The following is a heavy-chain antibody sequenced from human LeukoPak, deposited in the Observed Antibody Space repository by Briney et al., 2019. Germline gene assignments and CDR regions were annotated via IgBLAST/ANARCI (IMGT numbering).Heavy chain of an antibody. J-gene: IGHJ6*02. V-gene: IGHV3-33*01. CDR1: GFTFSSYG. CDR3: ARVRGSGYSDYYYYGMDV. CDR2: IWYDGSNK. Sequence: PGGSLRLSCAASGFTFSSYGMHWVRQAPGQGLEWVAVIWYDGSNKYYADSVKGRFTISRDNSKNTLYLQMNSLRAEDTAVYYCARVRGSGYSDYYYYGMDVWGQGTTVTVSS. D-gene: IGHD3-22*01.